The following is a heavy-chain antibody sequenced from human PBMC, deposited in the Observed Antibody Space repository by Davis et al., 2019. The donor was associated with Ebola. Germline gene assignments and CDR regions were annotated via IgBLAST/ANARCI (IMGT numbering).Heavy chain of an antibody. CDR3: ARDKSNDVWSAHDAFDI. V-gene: IGHV3-74*01. Sequence: PGGSLRLSCAASGFTFSGHWMHWVRQAPGKGLVWVSQITSDGSSATYADSVKGRFTISRDNAKNTLYLQMSSLRAEDTAVYYCARDKSNDVWSAHDAFDIWGQGTMVTVSS. CDR2: ITSDGSSA. CDR1: GFTFSGHW. D-gene: IGHD3-3*01. J-gene: IGHJ3*02.